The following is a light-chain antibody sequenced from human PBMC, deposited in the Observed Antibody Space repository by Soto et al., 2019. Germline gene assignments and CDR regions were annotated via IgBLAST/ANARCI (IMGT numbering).Light chain of an antibody. V-gene: IGKV3-20*01. J-gene: IGKJ4*02. CDR3: QQYGSLPRT. Sequence: EIVLTQSPGTLSLSPGERATLSCRASQSVSSSYLAWYQQKPGQAPSLLIYGASSGATGIPDRFSGSGSGTDFTLTISRLEPEDFAVYYCQQYGSLPRTFGEGTKLEIK. CDR1: QSVSSSY. CDR2: GAS.